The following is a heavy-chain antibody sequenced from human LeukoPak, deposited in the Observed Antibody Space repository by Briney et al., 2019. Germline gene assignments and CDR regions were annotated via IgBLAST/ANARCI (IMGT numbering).Heavy chain of an antibody. Sequence: AGRSLRPSCAASGVTFSSYAMHWVRQAPGKGLEWVAVISYDGSNKYYADSVKGRFTISRDNSKNTLYLQMNSLRAEDTAVYYCAREWPTRGFDYWGQGTLVTVSS. D-gene: IGHD5-12*01. V-gene: IGHV3-30-3*01. CDR3: AREWPTRGFDY. J-gene: IGHJ4*02. CDR1: GVTFSSYA. CDR2: ISYDGSNK.